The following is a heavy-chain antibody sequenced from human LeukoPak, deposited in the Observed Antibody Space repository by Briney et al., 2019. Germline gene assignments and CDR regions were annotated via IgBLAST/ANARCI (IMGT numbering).Heavy chain of an antibody. CDR3: ARGSLYSSSSPPFDY. CDR2: INQSGST. J-gene: IGHJ4*02. D-gene: IGHD6-6*01. CDR1: GGSFSGYY. V-gene: IGHV4-34*01. Sequence: SETLSLTCAVYGGSFSGYYWSWIRQPPGKGLEWIGEINQSGSTNYNPSLKSRVTISVDTSKNQFSLKLSSVTAADTAVYYCARGSLYSSSSPPFDYWGQGTLVTVSS.